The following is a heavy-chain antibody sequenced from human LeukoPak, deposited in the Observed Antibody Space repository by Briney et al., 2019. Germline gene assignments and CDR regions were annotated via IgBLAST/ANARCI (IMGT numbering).Heavy chain of an antibody. CDR2: ISYDGSNK. D-gene: IGHD7-27*01. Sequence: PGRSLRLSCAASGFTFSSYGMHWVRQAPGKGLEWVAVISYDGSNKYYADSVKGRFTISRDNSKNTLYLQMNSLRAEDTAVYYCARIETGDQDYYYMDVWGKGTTVTVSS. V-gene: IGHV3-30*03. CDR1: GFTFSSYG. CDR3: ARIETGDQDYYYMDV. J-gene: IGHJ6*03.